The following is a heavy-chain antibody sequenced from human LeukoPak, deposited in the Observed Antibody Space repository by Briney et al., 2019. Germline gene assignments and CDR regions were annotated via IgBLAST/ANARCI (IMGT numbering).Heavy chain of an antibody. CDR3: ARGLPYYDILTGYYAHYFDY. V-gene: IGHV4-34*01. J-gene: IGHJ4*02. Sequence: PSETLSLTCAVYGGSFSGYYWSWIRQPPGKGLEWIGEINHSGSTNYNPSLKSRVTISVDTSKNQFSLKLSSATAADTAVYYCARGLPYYDILTGYYAHYFDYWGQGTLVTVSS. CDR1: GGSFSGYY. D-gene: IGHD3-9*01. CDR2: INHSGST.